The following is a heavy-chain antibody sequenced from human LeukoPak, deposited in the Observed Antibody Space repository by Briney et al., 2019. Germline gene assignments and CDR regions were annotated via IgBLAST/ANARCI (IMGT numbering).Heavy chain of an antibody. CDR1: GFTFSSYS. CDR2: ISSSSSYI. V-gene: IGHV3-21*01. D-gene: IGHD2-2*01. CDR3: ARYIVVPATAFDP. J-gene: IGHJ5*02. Sequence: GGSLRLSCAASGFTFSSYSMNWVRQAPGKGLEWVSSISSSSSYIYYADSVKGRFTISRDNAKNSLYLQMNSLRAEDTAVYYCARYIVVPATAFDPWGQGTLVTVSS.